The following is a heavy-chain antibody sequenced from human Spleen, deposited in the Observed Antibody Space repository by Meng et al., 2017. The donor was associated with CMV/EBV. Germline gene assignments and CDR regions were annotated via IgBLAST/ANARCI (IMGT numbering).Heavy chain of an antibody. J-gene: IGHJ6*02. CDR1: ISSGGYY. D-gene: IGHD3/OR15-3a*01. Sequence: ISSGGYYWTWVRQHQGEGLEWIGYIHYSGGTYDNPSLRSRVTISVDVFKNHFSLKLSSVTAADTAVYYCARDKSAISGLVDHYGMDVWGQGTTVTVSS. CDR2: IHYSGGT. CDR3: ARDKSAISGLVDHYGMDV. V-gene: IGHV4-31*02.